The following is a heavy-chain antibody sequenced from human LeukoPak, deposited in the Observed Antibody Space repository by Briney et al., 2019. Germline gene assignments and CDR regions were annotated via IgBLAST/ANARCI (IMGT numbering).Heavy chain of an antibody. CDR2: ISYDGSSK. D-gene: IGHD1-26*01. CDR3: AKDGGSYLNWIDP. V-gene: IGHV3-30*18. CDR1: GFTFSSYG. J-gene: IGHJ5*02. Sequence: GRSLRLSCAASGFTFSSYGIHWVRQAPGEGLEWVAVISYDGSSKYYADSVKGRFTISRDNSKNTLHLQMNSLRAEDTAVYYCAKDGGSYLNWIDPWGQGTLVTVSS.